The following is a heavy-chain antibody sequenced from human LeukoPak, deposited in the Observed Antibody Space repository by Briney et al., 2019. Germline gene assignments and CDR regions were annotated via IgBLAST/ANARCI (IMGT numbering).Heavy chain of an antibody. J-gene: IGHJ4*02. D-gene: IGHD6-6*01. V-gene: IGHV7-4-1*02. CDR3: AVIVPPFDH. CDR1: GYTFTTSA. Sequence: GASVKVSCKASGYTFTTSAINWVRQAPGQGLEWVGWINTYTGNPMYAQGFTGRFVFSLDTSVSTAYLQISSLKAEDTAVYYCAVIVPPFDHWGQGALVTVSS. CDR2: INTYTGNP.